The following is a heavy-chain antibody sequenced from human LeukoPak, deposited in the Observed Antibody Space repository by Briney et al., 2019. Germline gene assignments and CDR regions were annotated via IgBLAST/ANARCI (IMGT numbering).Heavy chain of an antibody. J-gene: IGHJ4*02. CDR3: ARTPTYYGSATYLDY. D-gene: IGHD3-10*01. CDR2: IYHSGST. V-gene: IGHV4-4*02. CDR1: GGSISSSNW. Sequence: PSETLSLTCAVSGGSISSSNWWSWVRQPPGKGLEWIGEIYHSGSTNYNPSLKSRVTISVDTSKKQFSLNLRSVTAADTAVYYCARTPTYYGSATYLDYWGQGTLVTVSS.